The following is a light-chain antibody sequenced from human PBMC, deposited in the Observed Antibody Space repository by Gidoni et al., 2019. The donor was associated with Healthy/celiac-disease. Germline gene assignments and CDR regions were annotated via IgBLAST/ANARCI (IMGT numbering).Light chain of an antibody. V-gene: IGKV3-15*01. Sequence: EIVMTQSPATLSVSPGERATLSCRASQSVSSNLAWYQHKPGQAPRLLIYGASTRATGIPARFSGSGSGPEFTLTISSLQSEDFAVYYCQQYNNWPLCSFGQGTKLEIK. CDR2: GAS. CDR1: QSVSSN. J-gene: IGKJ2*04. CDR3: QQYNNWPLCS.